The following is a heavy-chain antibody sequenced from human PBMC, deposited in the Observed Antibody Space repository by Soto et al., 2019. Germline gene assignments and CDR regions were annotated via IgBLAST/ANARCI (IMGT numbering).Heavy chain of an antibody. Sequence: EVQLVESGGGLVQPGGSLRLSCAASGFTLSDYAMHWVRQAPGKGLEYVSSISTNGGSTFYANSVKGRFTISRDNSKNTLYLQMGSLRAEDMAQYYCARGSLTELPANGYYYYMDVWGEGTTVTVSS. D-gene: IGHD1-7*01. J-gene: IGHJ6*03. CDR2: ISTNGGST. CDR3: ARGSLTELPANGYYYYMDV. CDR1: GFTLSDYA. V-gene: IGHV3-64*01.